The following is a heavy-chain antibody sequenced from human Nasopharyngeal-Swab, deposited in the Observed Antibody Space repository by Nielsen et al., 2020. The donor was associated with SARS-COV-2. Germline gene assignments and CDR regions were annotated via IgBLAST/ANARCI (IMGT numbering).Heavy chain of an antibody. CDR2: IYYSGST. V-gene: IGHV4-59*13. D-gene: IGHD3-22*01. J-gene: IGHJ4*02. CDR3: ARGSGYYDSSGYSDY. Sequence: SETLSLTCTVSGGSISSSYWSWIRQPPGKGLEWIGYIYYSGSTNYNPSLKSRVTISVDTSKNQFSLKLSSVTAADTAVYYCARGSGYYDSSGYSDYWGQGTLVTVSS. CDR1: GGSISSSY.